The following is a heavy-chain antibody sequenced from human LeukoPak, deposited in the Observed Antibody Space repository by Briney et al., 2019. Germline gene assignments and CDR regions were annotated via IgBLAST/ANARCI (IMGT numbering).Heavy chain of an antibody. Sequence: PSETLSLTCTVSGGSISSYYWSWIRQPPGKGLEWIGYIYYSGSTNYNPSLKSRVTISVDTSKNQFSLKLSSVTAADTAVYYCARGPRYCSSTSCYQWFDPWGQGTLVTVSS. CDR3: ARGPRYCSSTSCYQWFDP. CDR2: IYYSGST. V-gene: IGHV4-59*12. J-gene: IGHJ5*02. D-gene: IGHD2-2*01. CDR1: GGSISSYY.